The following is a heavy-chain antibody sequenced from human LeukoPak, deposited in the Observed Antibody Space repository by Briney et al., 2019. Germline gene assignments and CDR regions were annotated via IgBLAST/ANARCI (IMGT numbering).Heavy chain of an antibody. CDR2: IYYSGST. CDR1: GGSISSYY. CDR3: AREENILTGYYPPNFGY. Sequence: SETLSLTCTVSGGSISSYYWSWIRQPPGKGLEWIGYIYYSGSTNYNPSLKSRVTMSVDTSKNQFSLKLSSVTAADTAVYYCAREENILTGYYPPNFGYWGQGTLVTVSS. V-gene: IGHV4-59*12. J-gene: IGHJ4*02. D-gene: IGHD3-9*01.